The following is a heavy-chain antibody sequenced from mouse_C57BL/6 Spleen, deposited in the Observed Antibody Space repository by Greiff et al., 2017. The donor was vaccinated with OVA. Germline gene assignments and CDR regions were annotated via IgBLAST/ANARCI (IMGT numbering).Heavy chain of an antibody. J-gene: IGHJ1*03. CDR2: IDPSDSYT. CDR1: GYTFTSSW. Sequence: VQLQQPGAELVRPGTSVKLSCKASGYTFTSSWMHWVKQRPGQGLEWIGVIDPSDSYTNYNQKFKGKATLTVDTSSSTAYMQLSSLTSEDSAVYYCARGVITAVQGYFDVWGTGTTVTVSS. CDR3: ARGVITAVQGYFDV. V-gene: IGHV1-59*01. D-gene: IGHD1-1*01.